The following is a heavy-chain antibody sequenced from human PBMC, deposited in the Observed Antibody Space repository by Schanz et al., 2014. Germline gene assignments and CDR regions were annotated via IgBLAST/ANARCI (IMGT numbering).Heavy chain of an antibody. J-gene: IGHJ4*02. D-gene: IGHD6-25*01. CDR2: INSVGSNT. Sequence: EVQLVESGGGLIQPGGSLRLSCAASGFGFSSYSMNWVRQAPGKGLEWVARINSVGSNTDYADSVTGRFTISRDNSKNTLYLQMNSLRAEDTAVYYCAKVRYSSGWRGDYFDEWGQGTLVTVAS. CDR3: AKVRYSSGWRGDYFDE. CDR1: GFGFSSYS. V-gene: IGHV3-23*04.